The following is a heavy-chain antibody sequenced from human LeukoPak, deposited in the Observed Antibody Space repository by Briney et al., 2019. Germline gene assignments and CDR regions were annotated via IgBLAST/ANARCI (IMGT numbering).Heavy chain of an antibody. Sequence: GGSLRLSCAASGFTFRNYGMHWVRQAPGKGLEWVAVISDDGTKEYYADSVKGRFAISRDNSKNTLYLQINSLRAEDTAVYYCAKVARLGWELLSYYFDYWGQGTLVTVSS. V-gene: IGHV3-30*18. CDR2: ISDDGTKE. CDR1: GFTFRNYG. CDR3: AKVARLGWELLSYYFDY. J-gene: IGHJ4*02. D-gene: IGHD1-26*01.